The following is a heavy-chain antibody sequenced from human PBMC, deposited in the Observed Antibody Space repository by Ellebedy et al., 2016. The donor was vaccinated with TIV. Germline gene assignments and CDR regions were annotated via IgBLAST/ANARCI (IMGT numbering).Heavy chain of an antibody. D-gene: IGHD6-19*01. CDR2: INPSGGST. V-gene: IGHV1-46*04. CDR3: ARDGAVANWFDP. Sequence: AASVKVSCKASGYTFTSYYMHWVRQAPGQGLAWMGIINPSGGSTSYAQKLQGRVTMTRDTSASTAYMELSSLRSEDTAVYYCARDGAVANWFDPWGQGTLVTVSS. CDR1: GYTFTSYY. J-gene: IGHJ5*02.